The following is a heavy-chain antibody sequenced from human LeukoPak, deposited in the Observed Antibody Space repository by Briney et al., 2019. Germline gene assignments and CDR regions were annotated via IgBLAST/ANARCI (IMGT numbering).Heavy chain of an antibody. Sequence: GGSLRLPCTASGFPFGDYAMGWFRQAPGKGLGGGGFIRSKAYGGTTEYAASVKGRFTISRDHSKSIAYLQMNSLKTEDTAVYYCTRGYIRQWLVLRDAFDIWGQGTMVTASS. V-gene: IGHV3-49*03. D-gene: IGHD6-19*01. CDR1: GFPFGDYA. CDR3: TRGYIRQWLVLRDAFDI. CDR2: IRSKAYGGTT. J-gene: IGHJ3*02.